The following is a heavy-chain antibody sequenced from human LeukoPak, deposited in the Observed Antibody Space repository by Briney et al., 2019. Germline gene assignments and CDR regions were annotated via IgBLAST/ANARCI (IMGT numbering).Heavy chain of an antibody. CDR2: INPNSGGT. CDR3: ARIVESSGWYGYYYYYMDV. CDR1: GYTFTGYY. D-gene: IGHD6-19*01. J-gene: IGHJ6*03. Sequence: GASVKVSCKASGYTFTGYYMHWVRQAPGQGLEWMGWINPNSGGTNYAQRFQGRVTMTRDTSISTAYMELRSLRSDDTAVYYCARIVESSGWYGYYYYYMDVWGKGTTVTVSS. V-gene: IGHV1-2*02.